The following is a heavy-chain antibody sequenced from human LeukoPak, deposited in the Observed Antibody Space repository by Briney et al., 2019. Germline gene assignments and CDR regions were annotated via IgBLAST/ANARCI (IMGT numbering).Heavy chain of an antibody. Sequence: SETLSLTCTVSGGSISSYYWSWIRQPAGKGLEWIGRIYTSGSTNYNPSLKSRVTMSVDTSKNQFSPKLSSVTAADTAVYYCAGEGVVYYGSGSYYKRGWFDPWGQGTLVTVSS. CDR3: AGEGVVYYGSGSYYKRGWFDP. CDR1: GGSISSYY. D-gene: IGHD3-10*01. J-gene: IGHJ5*02. V-gene: IGHV4-4*07. CDR2: IYTSGST.